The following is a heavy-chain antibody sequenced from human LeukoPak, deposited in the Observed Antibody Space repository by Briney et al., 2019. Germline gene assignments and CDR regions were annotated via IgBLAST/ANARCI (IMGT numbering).Heavy chain of an antibody. CDR1: GFTFDDYA. J-gene: IGHJ4*02. CDR2: ISWNSGSI. Sequence: GRSLRLSCAASGFTFDDYAMHWVRQAPGKGLEWVSGISWNSGSIGYADSVKGRFTTSRDNTKNSLYLQMNSLRAEDTALYYCAKDPQGGYDILTGPYYFDYWGQGTLVTVSS. V-gene: IGHV3-9*01. CDR3: AKDPQGGYDILTGPYYFDY. D-gene: IGHD3-9*01.